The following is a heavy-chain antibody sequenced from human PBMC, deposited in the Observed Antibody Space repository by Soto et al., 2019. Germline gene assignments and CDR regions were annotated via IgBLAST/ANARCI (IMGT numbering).Heavy chain of an antibody. V-gene: IGHV2-70*01. CDR2: IDWDDDK. CDR1: GFSLITIGMC. Sequence: SGPTLVNPTQTLTLTCTVSGFSLITIGMCVSWIRQPPGKALEWLSLIDWDDDKYYSTSLKTRLTISKDTSKNQVVLTMTNMDPVDTATYYCARTGYSSGWFQLFDPWGQGTLVTVSS. J-gene: IGHJ5*02. CDR3: ARTGYSSGWFQLFDP. D-gene: IGHD6-19*01.